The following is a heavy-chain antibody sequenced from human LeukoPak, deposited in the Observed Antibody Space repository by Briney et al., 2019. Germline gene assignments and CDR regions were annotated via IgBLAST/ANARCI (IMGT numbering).Heavy chain of an antibody. CDR1: GFNFNMFW. J-gene: IGHJ6*02. V-gene: IGHV3-7*03. CDR2: IKQDGSVK. CDR3: ARGHYGLDV. Sequence: GGSLRLSCVASGFNFNMFWMGWVRQAPGKGLEWVTNIKQDGSVKFYVDSGSDRFAVFRDNARNSLYLQMNSLRAEDTAVYYCARGHYGLDVWGQGTTVTVSS.